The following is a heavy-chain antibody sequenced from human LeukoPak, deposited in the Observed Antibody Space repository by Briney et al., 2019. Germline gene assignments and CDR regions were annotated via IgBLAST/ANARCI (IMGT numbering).Heavy chain of an antibody. CDR2: INQDGSAK. CDR1: GFTFSNSW. V-gene: IGHV3-7*05. J-gene: IGHJ4*02. Sequence: PGGSLRLSCADSGFTFSNSWMAWVRQAPERGLEWVANINQDGSAKTCVDSVKGRFTISRDNAKNSLYLQMNSLRAEDTAVYYCARDSGYNAFDYWGQGTLVTVSS. D-gene: IGHD5-12*01. CDR3: ARDSGYNAFDY.